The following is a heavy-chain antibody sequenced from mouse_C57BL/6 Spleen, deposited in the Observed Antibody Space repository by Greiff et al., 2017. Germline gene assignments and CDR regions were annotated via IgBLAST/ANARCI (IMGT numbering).Heavy chain of an antibody. CDR2: IDPSDSYT. D-gene: IGHD1-1*01. J-gene: IGHJ2*01. CDR1: GYTFTSYW. CDR3: ARDYGSSYGY. V-gene: IGHV1-69*01. Sequence: VQLQQPGAELVMPGASVKLSCKASGYTFTSYWMHWVKQRPGQGLEWIGEIDPSDSYTNYNQKFKGKSTLTVDKSSSTAYMQLSSLTSEDSAVYYCARDYGSSYGYWGQGTTLTVPS.